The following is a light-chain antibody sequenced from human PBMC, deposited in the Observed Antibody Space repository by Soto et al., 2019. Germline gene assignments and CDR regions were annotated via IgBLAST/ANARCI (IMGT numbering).Light chain of an antibody. J-gene: IGLJ1*01. CDR1: SSDVGGYNY. Sequence: QSALTQPASVSGSPGQSITISCTGTSSDVGGYNYVSWYQQHPGKAPKLMIYEVSNRPSGVSNRFSGSKSGNTAYLTISGLQAEDEAEYYCSSYTSSSTPYVFGTGTKLTVL. CDR2: EVS. V-gene: IGLV2-14*01. CDR3: SSYTSSSTPYV.